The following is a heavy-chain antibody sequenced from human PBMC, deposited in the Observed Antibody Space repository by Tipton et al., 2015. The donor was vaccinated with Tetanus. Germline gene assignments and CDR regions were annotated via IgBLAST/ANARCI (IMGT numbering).Heavy chain of an antibody. CDR1: GGSISSSSYY. CDR3: ARGDQLPQFGGEWFDP. V-gene: IGHV4-39*07. D-gene: IGHD2-2*01. CDR2: IYYSGST. J-gene: IGHJ5*02. Sequence: TLSLTCTVSGGSISSSSYYWGWIRQPPGKGLEWIGSIYYSGSTNYNPSLKSRVTISVDTSKNQFSLKLSSVTAADTAVYYCARGDQLPQFGGEWFDPWGQGTLVTVSS.